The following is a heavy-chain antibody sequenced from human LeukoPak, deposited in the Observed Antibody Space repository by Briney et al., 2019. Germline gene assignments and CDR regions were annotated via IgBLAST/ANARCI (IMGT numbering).Heavy chain of an antibody. Sequence: ASVKVSCKASGYTFTSYGISWVGQAPGQGREGMGWFSAYNGNTNYAQKLQGRVTMTTDTSTSTAYMELRSLRSDDTAVYYCASEFGTVTPYFYYYYMDVWGKGTTLTVSS. D-gene: IGHD4-11*01. CDR1: GYTFTSYG. J-gene: IGHJ6*03. V-gene: IGHV1-18*01. CDR2: FSAYNGNT. CDR3: ASEFGTVTPYFYYYYMDV.